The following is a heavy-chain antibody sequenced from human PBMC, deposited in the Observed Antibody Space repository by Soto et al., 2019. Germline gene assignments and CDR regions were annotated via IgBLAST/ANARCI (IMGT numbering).Heavy chain of an antibody. Sequence: PSETLSLTCTVSGGSISSYYWSWIRQPPGKGLEWIGYIYYSGSTNYNPSLKSRVTISVDTSKNQFSLKLSSVTAADAAVYYCARDVRRTDLFMIRSGAFDIWGQGTMVTVSS. CDR1: GGSISSYY. V-gene: IGHV4-59*01. CDR2: IYYSGST. D-gene: IGHD3-16*01. CDR3: ARDVRRTDLFMIRSGAFDI. J-gene: IGHJ3*02.